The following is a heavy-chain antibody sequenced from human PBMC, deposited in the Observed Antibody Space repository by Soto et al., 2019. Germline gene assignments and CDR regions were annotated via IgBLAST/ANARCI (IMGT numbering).Heavy chain of an antibody. CDR1: GYTFTSYG. D-gene: IGHD2-2*01. J-gene: IGHJ6*02. CDR3: ARGYCSSTSCLYYYYYYGMDV. V-gene: IGHV1-18*01. CDR2: ISAYNGNT. Sequence: ASVKVSCKASGYTFTSYGISWVRQAPGQGLEWMGWISAYNGNTNYAQKLQDRVTMTTDTSTSTAYMELRSLRSDDTAVYYCARGYCSSTSCLYYYYYYGMDVWGQGTTVTVSS.